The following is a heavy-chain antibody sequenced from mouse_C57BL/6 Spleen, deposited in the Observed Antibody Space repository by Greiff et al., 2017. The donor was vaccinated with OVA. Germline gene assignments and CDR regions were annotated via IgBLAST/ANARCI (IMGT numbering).Heavy chain of an antibody. V-gene: IGHV14-4*01. Sequence: EVKLVESGAELVRPGASVKLSCTASGFNIKDDYMHWVKQRPEQGLEWIGWIDPENGDTEYASKFQGKATITADTSSNKAYLQLSSLTSEDSAFYSCTVLPPDYWGQGTTLTVSS. CDR3: TVLPPDY. CDR1: GFNIKDDY. J-gene: IGHJ2*01. D-gene: IGHD2-10*01. CDR2: IDPENGDT.